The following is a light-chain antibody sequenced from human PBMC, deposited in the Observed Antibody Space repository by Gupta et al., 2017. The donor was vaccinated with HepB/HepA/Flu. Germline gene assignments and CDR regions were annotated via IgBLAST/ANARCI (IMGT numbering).Light chain of an antibody. CDR3: SSYAGSNNFVV. CDR2: EVS. J-gene: IGLJ2*01. Sequence: HSALTQPPSASGSPGQSVTISCTGTSSDVGGYNYVSWYQQHPGKAPNLMIYEVSKRPSGVPDRFSGSKSGNTASLTVSGLQAEDEADYYCSSYAGSNNFVVFGGGTKLTVL. V-gene: IGLV2-8*01. CDR1: SSDVGGYNY.